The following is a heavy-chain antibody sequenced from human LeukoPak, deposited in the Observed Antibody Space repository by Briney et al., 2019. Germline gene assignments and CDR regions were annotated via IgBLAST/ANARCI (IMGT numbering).Heavy chain of an antibody. CDR3: AKAMSTDHYDSKGFYRVDFDS. CDR2: LSNSGGSGGTT. V-gene: IGHV3-23*01. J-gene: IGHJ4*02. CDR1: GFTFSTYA. Sequence: PGGSLRLSCAASGFTFSTYAMSWVRQAPGKGLEWVSALSNSGGSGGTTYFADSVKGRFSISRDSSKSTLYLQLSSLTAEDTAVYYCAKAMSTDHYDSKGFYRVDFDSWGQGTLVTVSS. D-gene: IGHD3-22*01.